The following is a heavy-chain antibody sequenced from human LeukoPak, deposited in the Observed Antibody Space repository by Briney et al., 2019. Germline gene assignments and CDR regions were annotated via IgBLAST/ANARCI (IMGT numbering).Heavy chain of an antibody. Sequence: SVKVSCKASGGTFSSYAFSWVRQAPGQGLEWMGRIIPIFDITTYAQKFQGRVTITADKSTSTAYMELNSLRSEDTAMYYCARAGAYCGGDCYQYYFDYWGQGTLVTVSS. CDR3: ARAGAYCGGDCYQYYFDY. CDR2: IIPIFDIT. V-gene: IGHV1-69*04. D-gene: IGHD2-21*02. J-gene: IGHJ4*02. CDR1: GGTFSSYA.